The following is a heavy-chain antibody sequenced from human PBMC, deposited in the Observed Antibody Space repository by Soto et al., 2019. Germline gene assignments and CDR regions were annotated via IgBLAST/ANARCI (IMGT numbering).Heavy chain of an antibody. V-gene: IGHV3-33*01. CDR1: GFTFSSYG. Sequence: PGGSLRLSCAASGFTFSSYGMHWVRQAPGKGLEWVAVIWYDGSNKYYADSVKGRFTISRDNSKNTLYLQMNSLRAEDTAVYYCARDRRELVDHYYYYYGMDVWGQGTTVTVSS. J-gene: IGHJ6*02. CDR3: ARDRRELVDHYYYYYGMDV. CDR2: IWYDGSNK.